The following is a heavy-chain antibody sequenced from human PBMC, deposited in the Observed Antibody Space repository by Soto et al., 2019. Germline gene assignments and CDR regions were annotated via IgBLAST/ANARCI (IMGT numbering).Heavy chain of an antibody. CDR1: GGTFSSYA. Sequence: SVKVSCKASGGTFSSYAISWVRQAPGQGLEWMGGIIPIFGTANYAQKFQGRVTITADESTSTAYMELSSLRSEDTAVYYCARGASITMIVVVSLDIWGQGTMVTVSS. CDR3: ARGASITMIVVVSLDI. J-gene: IGHJ3*02. CDR2: IIPIFGTA. D-gene: IGHD3-22*01. V-gene: IGHV1-69*13.